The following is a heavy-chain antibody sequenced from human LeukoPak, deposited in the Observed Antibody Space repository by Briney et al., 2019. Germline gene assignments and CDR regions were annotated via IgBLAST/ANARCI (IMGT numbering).Heavy chain of an antibody. J-gene: IGHJ4*02. CDR2: IKSKTDGGTT. V-gene: IGHV3-15*01. D-gene: IGHD4-17*01. CDR3: TTEPRTLIRYGDYVY. Sequence: GGSLRLSCAASGFTFSNAWMSWVRQAPGKGLEWVGRIKSKTDGGTTDYAAPVKGRFTISRDDSKNTLYLQMNSLKTEDTAVYYCTTEPRTLIRYGDYVYWGQGTLVTVSS. CDR1: GFTFSNAW.